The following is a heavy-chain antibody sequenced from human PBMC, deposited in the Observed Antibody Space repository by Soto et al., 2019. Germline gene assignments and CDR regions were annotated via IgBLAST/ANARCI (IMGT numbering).Heavy chain of an antibody. CDR3: AKDYGSPGYYYYGMDV. V-gene: IGHV3-30*18. J-gene: IGHJ6*02. CDR2: ISYDGSNK. D-gene: IGHD2-15*01. CDR1: GFTFSSYG. Sequence: HPGGSLRLSCAASGFTFSSYGMHWVRQAPGKGLEWVAVISYDGSNKYYADSVKGRFTISRDNSKNTLYLQMNSLRAEDTAVYYCAKDYGSPGYYYYGMDVWGQGTTVTVSS.